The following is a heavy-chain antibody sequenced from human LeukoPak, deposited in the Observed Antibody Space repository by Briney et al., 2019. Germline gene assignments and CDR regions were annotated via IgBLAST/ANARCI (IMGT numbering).Heavy chain of an antibody. CDR3: ARNMAGTKSFDY. D-gene: IGHD6-19*01. CDR1: GYTFTSYA. Sequence: PGGSLRLSCAASGYTFTSYAMHWVRQAPGQRLEWMGWINAGNGNTKYSQKFQGRVTITRDTSASTAYMELSSLRSEDTAVYYCARNMAGTKSFDYWGQGTLVTVSS. V-gene: IGHV1-3*01. CDR2: INAGNGNT. J-gene: IGHJ4*02.